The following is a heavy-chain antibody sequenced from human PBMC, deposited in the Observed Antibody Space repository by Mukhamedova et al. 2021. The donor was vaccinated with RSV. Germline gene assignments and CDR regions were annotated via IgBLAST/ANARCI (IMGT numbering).Heavy chain of an antibody. D-gene: IGHD1-26*01. J-gene: IGHJ4*02. CDR2: IASDGGST. CDR3: ARDWEGIDS. CDR1: YW. Sequence: YWMHWVRQSPGKGLMWVSRIASDGGSTVYADSVKGRFTISRDNTRSTLFLQMDSLRAEDTAIYYCARDWEGIDSWGQGILVIVSS. V-gene: IGHV3-74*01.